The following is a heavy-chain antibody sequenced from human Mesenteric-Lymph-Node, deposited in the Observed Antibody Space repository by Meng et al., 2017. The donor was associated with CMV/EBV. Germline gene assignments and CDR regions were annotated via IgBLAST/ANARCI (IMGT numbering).Heavy chain of an antibody. Sequence: SYWSWIRQHPGKGLEWIGYIYYSGSTYYNPSLKSRVTISVDTSKNQFSLKLSSVTAADTAVYYCARDNHRYCSSTSCPSRLGWFDPWGQGTLVTVSS. D-gene: IGHD2-2*01. CDR2: IYYSGST. V-gene: IGHV4-31*02. CDR1: SY. CDR3: ARDNHRYCSSTSCPSRLGWFDP. J-gene: IGHJ5*02.